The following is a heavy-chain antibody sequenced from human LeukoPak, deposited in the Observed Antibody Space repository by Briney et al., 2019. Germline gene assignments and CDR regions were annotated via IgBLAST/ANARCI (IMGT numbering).Heavy chain of an antibody. J-gene: IGHJ3*02. D-gene: IGHD3-22*01. CDR3: ARTGGGGRTMIVVEDDAFDI. V-gene: IGHV1-69*13. CDR1: GGTFSSYA. Sequence: SVKVSCKASGGTFSSYAISWVRQAPGQGLEWMGGIIPIFGTANYAQKFQGRVTITADESTSTAYMELSSLRSEDTAVYYCARTGGGGRTMIVVEDDAFDIWGQGTMVTVSS. CDR2: IIPIFGTA.